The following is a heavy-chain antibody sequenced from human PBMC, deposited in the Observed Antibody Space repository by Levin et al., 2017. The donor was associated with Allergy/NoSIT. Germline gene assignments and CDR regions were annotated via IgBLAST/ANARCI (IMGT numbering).Heavy chain of an antibody. J-gene: IGHJ4*02. CDR1: GYTFTDYY. CDR2: INPNDGST. D-gene: IGHD5-18*01. Sequence: AASVKVSCKASGYTFTDYYLHWVRQAPGQGLEWMAMINPNDGSTTYPPKFRGRVTMTRYTSTSTVYMELSSLRSEDTAVYYCARGLQLWPLDYWGQGTLVTVSS. V-gene: IGHV1-46*01. CDR3: ARGLQLWPLDY.